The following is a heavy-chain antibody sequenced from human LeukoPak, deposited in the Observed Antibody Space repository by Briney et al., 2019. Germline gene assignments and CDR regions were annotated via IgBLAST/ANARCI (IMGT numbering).Heavy chain of an antibody. J-gene: IGHJ5*02. Sequence: SVKVSCKASGGTFSNYTFNWVRQAPGQGLEWMGRIIPMFGTANSAQKFQGRVTIITDESTSTAYMELSSLRSEDTAVYYCAGSFRNDEGYWFDPWGQGTLVTVSS. V-gene: IGHV1-69*05. CDR1: GGTFSNYT. CDR2: IIPMFGTA. D-gene: IGHD1-1*01. CDR3: AGSFRNDEGYWFDP.